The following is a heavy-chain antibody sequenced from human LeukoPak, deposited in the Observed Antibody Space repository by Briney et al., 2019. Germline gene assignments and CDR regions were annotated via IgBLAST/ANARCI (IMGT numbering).Heavy chain of an antibody. CDR2: MYHSGST. Sequence: SETLSLTCTVSGYSMSNGYYWGWIRQTPGKGLQWIGSMYHSGSTYYNPSLKSRVTISVDTSKNQFSLKLSSVTAADTAVYYCARAFYPGYYSYMAVWGKGTTVTVSS. V-gene: IGHV4-38-2*02. CDR1: GYSMSNGYY. CDR3: ARAFYPGYYSYMAV. D-gene: IGHD3-3*02. J-gene: IGHJ6*03.